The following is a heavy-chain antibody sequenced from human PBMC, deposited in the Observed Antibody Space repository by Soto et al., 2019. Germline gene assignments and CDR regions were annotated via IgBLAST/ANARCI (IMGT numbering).Heavy chain of an antibody. D-gene: IGHD3-22*01. CDR3: ARERGLVYYDSSGYRSDDAFDI. CDR1: GFTFSDYC. J-gene: IGHJ3*02. CDR2: ISSSSSYT. Sequence: QVQLVESGGGLVKPGGSLRLSCAASGFTFSDYCMSWIRQAPGKGLEWVSYISSSSSYTNYADSVKGRFTISRDNAKNSLYLQMNSLRAEDTAVYYCARERGLVYYDSSGYRSDDAFDIWGQGTMVTVSS. V-gene: IGHV3-11*06.